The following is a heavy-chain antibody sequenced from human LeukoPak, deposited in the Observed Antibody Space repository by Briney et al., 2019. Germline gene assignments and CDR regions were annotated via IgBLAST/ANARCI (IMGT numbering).Heavy chain of an antibody. CDR2: ISGSGGGT. V-gene: IGHV3-23*01. J-gene: IGHJ4*02. CDR1: GFRSTRYS. D-gene: IGHD3-22*01. CDR3: AKGSFLSVGYFYDSRI. Sequence: GGALWLSRAASGFRSTRYSMSSGCAGPGAGLERVSSISGSGGGTYSAHSVRGRFTISRDNSKNTLYLQMNSLRAEDTAVYYCAKGSFLSVGYFYDSRIWGQGTLVTVSS.